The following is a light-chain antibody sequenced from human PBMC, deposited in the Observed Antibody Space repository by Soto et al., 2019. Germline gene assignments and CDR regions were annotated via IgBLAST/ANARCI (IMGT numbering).Light chain of an antibody. Sequence: QSALTQPASVSGSPGQSITISCTGTSSDDGGYNYVSWYQQHPGKAPKLMIYDVSNRPSGVSNRFSGSKSGNTASLTISGLQAEDEADYYCSSYTSSSNVFGTGTKLTVL. CDR3: SSYTSSSNV. CDR1: SSDDGGYNY. J-gene: IGLJ1*01. CDR2: DVS. V-gene: IGLV2-14*01.